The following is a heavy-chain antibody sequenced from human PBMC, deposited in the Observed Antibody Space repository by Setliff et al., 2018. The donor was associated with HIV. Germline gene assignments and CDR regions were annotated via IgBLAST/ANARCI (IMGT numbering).Heavy chain of an antibody. CDR1: EFTFSSYS. D-gene: IGHD3-22*01. CDR3: AKPTYYYDDSGYSGGDY. V-gene: IGHV3-23*01. CDR2: ISGIGSST. J-gene: IGHJ4*02. Sequence: GGSLRLSCAASEFTFSSYSMSWVRQAPGKGLEWVSDISGIGSSTYYADSVKGRFTISRDNSKNILYLQMNSLRAEDTAVYYCAKPTYYYDDSGYSGGDYWGQGTLVTVSS.